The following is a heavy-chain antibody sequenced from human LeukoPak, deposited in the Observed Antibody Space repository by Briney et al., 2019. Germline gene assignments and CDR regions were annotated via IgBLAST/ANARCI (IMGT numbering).Heavy chain of an antibody. V-gene: IGHV1-2*06. J-gene: IGHJ3*02. CDR1: GYTFTGYY. Sequence: ASVEVSCKASGYTFTGYYMHWVRQAPGQGLEWMGRINPNSGGTNYAQKFQGRVTMTRDTSISTAYMELSRLRSDDTAVYYCASHLAIRNDDAFDIWGQGTMVTVSS. D-gene: IGHD3-3*02. CDR2: INPNSGGT. CDR3: ASHLAIRNDDAFDI.